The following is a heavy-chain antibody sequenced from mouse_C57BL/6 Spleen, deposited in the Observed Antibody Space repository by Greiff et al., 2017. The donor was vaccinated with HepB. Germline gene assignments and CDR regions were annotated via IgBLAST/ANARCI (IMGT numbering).Heavy chain of an antibody. CDR3: ARLRLGPYFDY. J-gene: IGHJ2*01. V-gene: IGHV1-26*01. CDR2: INPNNGGT. D-gene: IGHD4-1*01. Sequence: EVQLQQSGPELVKPGASVKISCKASGYTFTDYYMNWVKQSHGKSLEWIGDINPNNGGTSYNQKFKGKATLTVDKSSSTADMELRSLTSEDSAVYYCARLRLGPYFDYWGQGTTLTVSS. CDR1: GYTFTDYY.